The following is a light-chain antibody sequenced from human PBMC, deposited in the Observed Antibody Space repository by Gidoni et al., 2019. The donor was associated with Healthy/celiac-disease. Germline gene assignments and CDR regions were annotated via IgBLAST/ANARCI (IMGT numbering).Light chain of an antibody. Sequence: QSALTQPASVSGSPGQSITISCTGTSSDVGSYNLVSWYQQHPGKAPKLMIYEGSKRPLGVSNRFSGSKSGNTASLTISGLQAEDEADYYCCSYAGGGVFGGGTKLTV. J-gene: IGLJ2*01. CDR2: EGS. CDR1: SSDVGSYNL. V-gene: IGLV2-23*01. CDR3: CSYAGGGV.